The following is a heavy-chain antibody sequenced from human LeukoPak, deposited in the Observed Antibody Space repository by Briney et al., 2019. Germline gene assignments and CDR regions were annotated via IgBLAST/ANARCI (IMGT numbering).Heavy chain of an antibody. CDR3: AKSSYYDTSGYYREYYFDY. CDR2: ISGSGGST. D-gene: IGHD3-22*01. CDR1: GFTFSSYA. J-gene: IGHJ4*02. Sequence: GGSLRLSCAASGFTFSSYAMSWVRQAPGKGLEWVSGISGSGGSTYYADSVKGRFTISRDNTKNTLYLQMNSLRTEDTAVYYCAKSSYYDTSGYYREYYFDYWGQGTLVTVSS. V-gene: IGHV3-23*01.